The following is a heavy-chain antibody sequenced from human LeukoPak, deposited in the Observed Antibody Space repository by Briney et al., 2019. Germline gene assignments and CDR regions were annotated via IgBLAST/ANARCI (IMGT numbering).Heavy chain of an antibody. D-gene: IGHD6-19*01. CDR3: ARDLSLAVPVQGY. CDR2: INPNSGGT. V-gene: IGHV1-2*02. CDR1: GYTFTVYY. Sequence: ASVTVSCTSSGYTFTVYYMHWVRQAPGQGLEWMGWINPNSGGTNYAQKFQGRVTMTGDTSISTAYMELSRLRSDDTAVYYCARDLSLAVPVQGYWGQGTLVTVS. J-gene: IGHJ4*02.